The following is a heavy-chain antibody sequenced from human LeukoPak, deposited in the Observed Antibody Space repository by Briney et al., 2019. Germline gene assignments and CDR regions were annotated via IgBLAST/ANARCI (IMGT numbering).Heavy chain of an antibody. J-gene: IGHJ4*02. D-gene: IGHD3-16*02. CDR2: IYYSGTT. CDR1: GGSISSYY. CDR3: ARERTFGGLISY. V-gene: IGHV4-59*01. Sequence: SETLSLTCTVSGGSISSYYWSWIRQPPGKGLEWIGHIYYSGTTNYNPSLKSRVTISIDTSKNQFSLNLTSVTAADTAVYYCARERTFGGLISYWGQGILVTVSS.